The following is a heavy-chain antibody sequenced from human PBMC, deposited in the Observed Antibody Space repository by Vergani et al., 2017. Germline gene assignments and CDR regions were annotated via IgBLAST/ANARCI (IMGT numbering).Heavy chain of an antibody. V-gene: IGHV1-69*08. Sequence: QVQLVQSGAEVKKPGSSVKVSCKASGGTFSSYTISWVRQAPGQGLEWMGRIIPILGIANYAQKLQGRVTITADKSTSTAYMELSSLRSEDTAVYYCARDLTYYYYGMDVWGQGTTVTVSS. J-gene: IGHJ6*02. CDR1: GGTFSSYT. CDR3: ARDLTYYYYGMDV. D-gene: IGHD4/OR15-4a*01. CDR2: IIPILGIA.